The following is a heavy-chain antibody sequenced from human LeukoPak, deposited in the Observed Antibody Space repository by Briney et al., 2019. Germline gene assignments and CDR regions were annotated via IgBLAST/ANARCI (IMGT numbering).Heavy chain of an antibody. D-gene: IGHD4-17*01. CDR3: PLPITVTPKDY. V-gene: IGHV3-23*01. CDR1: GFTFSSYA. CDR2: ISGSGGST. Sequence: PGGSLRLSCAASGFTFSSYAMSWVRQAPGKGLEWVSAISGSGGSTYYADSVKGRFTTSRDNSKNTLYLQMNSLRAEDTAVYYCPLPITVTPKDYWGQGTLVTVSS. J-gene: IGHJ4*02.